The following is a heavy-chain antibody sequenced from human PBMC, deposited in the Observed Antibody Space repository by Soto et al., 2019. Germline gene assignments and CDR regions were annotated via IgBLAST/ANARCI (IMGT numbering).Heavy chain of an antibody. CDR1: GGSISSGDYY. J-gene: IGHJ4*02. CDR2: IYYSGST. Sequence: QVQLQESGPGLVKPSQTLSLTCTVSGGSISSGDYYWSWIRQPPGKGLEWIGYIYYSGSTYYNPSLKSRVTISVDTSKNQFSLKLSSVTAADTAVYYCASSPVLRFLEWLTHFDYWGQGTLVTVSS. V-gene: IGHV4-30-4*01. CDR3: ASSPVLRFLEWLTHFDY. D-gene: IGHD3-3*01.